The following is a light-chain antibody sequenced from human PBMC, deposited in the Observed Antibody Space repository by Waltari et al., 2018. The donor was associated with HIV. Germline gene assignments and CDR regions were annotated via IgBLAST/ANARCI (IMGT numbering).Light chain of an antibody. V-gene: IGLV2-14*01. Sequence: QSALTQTASVSESPGQSITIPCTGTSSDGGGYNYVSWYQHHPGKAPKLMIYEVSNRPSGVSNRFSGSKSGNTASLTISGLQAEDEADYYCSSYTSSSTRVFGGGTNLTVL. CDR1: SSDGGGYNY. CDR2: EVS. J-gene: IGLJ3*02. CDR3: SSYTSSSTRV.